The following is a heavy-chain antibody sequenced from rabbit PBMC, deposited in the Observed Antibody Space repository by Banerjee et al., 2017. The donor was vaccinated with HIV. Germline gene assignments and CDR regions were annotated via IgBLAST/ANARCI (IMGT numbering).Heavy chain of an antibody. Sequence: QEQLEESGGDLVKPEGSLTLTCTASGFSFSSSYYMSWVRQAPGKGLEWIACIYTGSSGNTYYATWAKGRFTISKTSSTTVTLQMTSLTAADTATYFCARAYGSSSGDLVYSDYFKLWGPGTLVTVS. CDR2: IYTGSSGNT. V-gene: IGHV1S45*01. CDR1: GFSFSSSYY. CDR3: ARAYGSSSGDLVYSDYFKL. J-gene: IGHJ4*01. D-gene: IGHD1-1*01.